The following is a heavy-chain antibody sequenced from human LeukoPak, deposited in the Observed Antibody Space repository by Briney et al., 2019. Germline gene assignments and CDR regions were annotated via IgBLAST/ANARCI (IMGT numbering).Heavy chain of an antibody. D-gene: IGHD3-22*01. CDR3: ARVEYYYDSSGYYH. V-gene: IGHV1-69*05. CDR1: GYTFTSYG. Sequence: SVKVSCKASGYTFTSYGISWVRQAPGQGLEWMGGIIPIFGTANYAQKFEGRVTITTDESTSTAYMELSSLRSEDTAVYYCARVEYYYDSSGYYHWGQGTLVTVSS. CDR2: IIPIFGTA. J-gene: IGHJ5*02.